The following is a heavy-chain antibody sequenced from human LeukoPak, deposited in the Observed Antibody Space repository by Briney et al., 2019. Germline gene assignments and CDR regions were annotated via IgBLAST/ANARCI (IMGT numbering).Heavy chain of an antibody. CDR1: GGTFSSYT. CDR2: IIPILGIA. D-gene: IGHD4-23*01. Sequence: SVKVSCKASGGTFSSYTISWVRQAPGQGLEWMGRIIPILGIANYAQKLQGRVTITADKSTSTAYMDLSSLKSEDTAVYYSARDGHVVTPYNSFDPWGQGTLVTVSS. CDR3: ARDGHVVTPYNSFDP. J-gene: IGHJ5*02. V-gene: IGHV1-69*04.